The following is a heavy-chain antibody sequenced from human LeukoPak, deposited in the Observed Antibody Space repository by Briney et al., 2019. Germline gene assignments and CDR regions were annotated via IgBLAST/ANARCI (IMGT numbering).Heavy chain of an antibody. Sequence: GGSLRLSCAASAFTFNNYDMHWVRQAPCKGLEWVAFIRYDGSNKYYADFVEGRLTISRDNSKNTLYLLMNSLRAEDTAVYYCAKDSGSYYTSDYWGQGTLVTVSS. CDR2: IRYDGSNK. J-gene: IGHJ4*02. V-gene: IGHV3-30*02. CDR3: AKDSGSYYTSDY. D-gene: IGHD3-10*01. CDR1: AFTFNNYD.